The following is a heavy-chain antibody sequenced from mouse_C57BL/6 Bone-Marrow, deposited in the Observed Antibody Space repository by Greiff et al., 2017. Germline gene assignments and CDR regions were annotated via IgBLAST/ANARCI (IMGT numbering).Heavy chain of an antibody. J-gene: IGHJ3*01. D-gene: IGHD1-1*01. CDR2: IYPGSGST. V-gene: IGHV1-55*01. CDR3: AHYYGSSQEFAY. Sequence: KQRPGQGLEWIGDIYPGSGSTNYNEKFKSKATLTVDTSSSTAYMQLSSLTSEDSAVYYCAHYYGSSQEFAYWGQGTLVTVSA.